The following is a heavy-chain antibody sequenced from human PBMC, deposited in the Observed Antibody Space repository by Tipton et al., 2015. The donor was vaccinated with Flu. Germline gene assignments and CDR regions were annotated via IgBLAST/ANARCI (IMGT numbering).Heavy chain of an antibody. CDR2: IYYSGST. CDR1: GYSIRSSYY. Sequence: GLVKPSETLSLTCAVSGYSIRSSYYCSWIRQPPGKGLESIGYIYYSGSTNYNPSLKSRVTISVDTSKNQFSLKLSSVTAADTAVYYWSASAPTLFPLVSW. D-gene: IGHD3-3*01. CDR3: SASAPTLFPLVS. J-gene: IGHJ5*01. V-gene: IGHV4-59*01.